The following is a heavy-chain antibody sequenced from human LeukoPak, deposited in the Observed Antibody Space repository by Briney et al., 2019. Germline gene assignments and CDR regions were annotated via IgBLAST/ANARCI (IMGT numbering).Heavy chain of an antibody. CDR2: FDNDGSST. D-gene: IGHD6-6*01. J-gene: IGHJ4*02. CDR1: GFSFNDHW. Sequence: GGSLRLSCAASGFSFNDHWMHWVRQAPGKGLEWVSRFDNDGSSTRYADSVTGRFTISRDNSENTLYLQMSSLRAEDTAVYYCATPLMSKYIRTWFPGHFDYWGQGVLV. V-gene: IGHV3-74*01. CDR3: ATPLMSKYIRTWFPGHFDY.